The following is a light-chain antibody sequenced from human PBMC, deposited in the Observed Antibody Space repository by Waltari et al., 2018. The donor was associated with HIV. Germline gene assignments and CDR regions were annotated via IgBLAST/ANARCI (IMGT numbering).Light chain of an antibody. CDR2: AAS. J-gene: IGKJ1*01. CDR3: QQSYSTPWT. Sequence: DIQMTQSPSSLSASVGDRVIITCRASQTISSYLNWYQQKPENAPKLLIYAASSLQSGVPSRFSGSGSGTDFTLTISSLQPEDFATYYCQQSYSTPWTFGQGTKVEIK. CDR1: QTISSY. V-gene: IGKV1-39*01.